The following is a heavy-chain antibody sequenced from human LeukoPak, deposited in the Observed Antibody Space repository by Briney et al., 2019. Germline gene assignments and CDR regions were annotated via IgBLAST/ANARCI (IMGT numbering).Heavy chain of an antibody. J-gene: IGHJ4*02. Sequence: GGSLRLSCSASGFTFSTYWMSWVRQAPGKGLEWVANMRRDGNEIYYLDSVRGRFTISRDNAENSLYLQMNSLRAEDTAVYYCARLCRGNQLAGFDSWGQGTLVTVSS. D-gene: IGHD2-2*01. V-gene: IGHV3-7*01. CDR2: MRRDGNEI. CDR3: ARLCRGNQLAGFDS. CDR1: GFTFSTYW.